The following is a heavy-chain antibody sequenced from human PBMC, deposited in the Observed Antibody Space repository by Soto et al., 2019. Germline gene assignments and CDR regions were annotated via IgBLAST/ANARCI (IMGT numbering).Heavy chain of an antibody. CDR1: GYTFTTYY. CDR2: IDPSDGYT. Sequence: GASVRVSCKASGYTFTTYYLHWLRQAPGQGLEWVGVIDPSDGYTFYAEKFPGRITMNRETCTSTGFMGVTRLESADTAIYFCARVGLKKTKNFSSGYYNWFDTRGQGSLVPVSS. V-gene: IGHV1-46*01. D-gene: IGHD3-3*01. J-gene: IGHJ5*02. CDR3: ARVGLKKTKNFSSGYYNWFDT.